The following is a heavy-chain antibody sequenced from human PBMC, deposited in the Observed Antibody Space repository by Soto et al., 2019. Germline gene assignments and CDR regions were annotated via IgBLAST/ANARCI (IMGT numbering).Heavy chain of an antibody. V-gene: IGHV3-74*01. CDR1: GFTFSSYW. CDR3: ARVPAAEIAFDI. Sequence: VGSLRLSCAASGFTFSSYWMHWVRQAPGKGLVWVSRINSDGSSTSYADSVRGRFTISRDNAKNTLYLQMNSLRAEDTAVYYCARVPAAEIAFDIWGQGTMVTVSS. CDR2: INSDGSST. D-gene: IGHD6-13*01. J-gene: IGHJ3*02.